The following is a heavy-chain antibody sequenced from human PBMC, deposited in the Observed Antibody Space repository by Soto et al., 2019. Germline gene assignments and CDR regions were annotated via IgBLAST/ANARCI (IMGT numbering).Heavy chain of an antibody. D-gene: IGHD3-10*01. V-gene: IGHV1-18*01. CDR3: AREEDLMVRGIYGMDV. J-gene: IGHJ6*02. CDR1: GYTFTSYG. Sequence: GASVKVSCKASGYTFTSYGISWVRQAPGQRLEWMGWISAYNGNTNYAQKLQGRVTMTTDTSTSTAYMELRSLRSDDTAVYYCAREEDLMVRGIYGMDVWGQGTTVTVSS. CDR2: ISAYNGNT.